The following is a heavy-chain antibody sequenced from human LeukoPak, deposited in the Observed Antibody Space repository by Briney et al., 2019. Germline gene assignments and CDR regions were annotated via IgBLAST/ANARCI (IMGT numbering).Heavy chain of an antibody. CDR3: ASGITVIAENYYYGMDV. V-gene: IGHV4-59*01. CDR2: IYYSGST. Sequence: PSETLSLTCTVSGGSISSYYWSWIRQPPGKGLEWIGYIYYSGSTNYNPSLKSRVTISVDTSKNQFSLKLSSVTAADTAVYYCASGITVIAENYYYGMDVWGQGTTVTVSS. J-gene: IGHJ6*02. D-gene: IGHD4-11*01. CDR1: GGSISSYY.